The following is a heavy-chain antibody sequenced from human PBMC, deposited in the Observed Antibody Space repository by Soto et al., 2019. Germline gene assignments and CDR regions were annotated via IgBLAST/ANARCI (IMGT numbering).Heavy chain of an antibody. CDR3: ARDREDDAFDI. CDR1: EFTFSSYW. J-gene: IGHJ3*02. CDR2: IKQDGSEK. V-gene: IGHV3-7*01. Sequence: EVQLVESGGGLVQPGGSLRLSCAASEFTFSSYWMSWVRQAPGKGLEWVANIKQDGSEKYYVDSVKGRFTISRDNAKNSLYLQMNSLRAEDTAVYYCARDREDDAFDIWGQGTMVTVSS. D-gene: IGHD1-26*01.